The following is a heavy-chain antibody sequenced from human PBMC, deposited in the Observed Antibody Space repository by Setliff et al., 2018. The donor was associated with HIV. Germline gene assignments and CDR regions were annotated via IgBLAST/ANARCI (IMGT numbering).Heavy chain of an antibody. D-gene: IGHD3-10*01. Sequence: GGSLRLSCAASGSTFSSYGMHWVRQAPGKGLEWVAFIRYDGSENYVDSVRGRFTVSRDNTKNSLHLQLDSLSAEDAAVYFCARDGHLYGQPFDYWGQGALVTVS. CDR1: GSTFSSYG. CDR2: IRYDGSE. J-gene: IGHJ4*02. CDR3: ARDGHLYGQPFDY. V-gene: IGHV3-30*02.